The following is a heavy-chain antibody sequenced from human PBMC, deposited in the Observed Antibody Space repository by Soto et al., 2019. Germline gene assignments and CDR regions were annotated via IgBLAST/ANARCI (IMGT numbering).Heavy chain of an antibody. J-gene: IGHJ4*02. D-gene: IGHD3-10*01. CDR1: GFTFDDYA. Sequence: EVQLVEFGGGLEQPGRSLRLSCAASGFTFDDYAMHWVRQTPGKGPEWVSGISWNSINIDYADSVKGRFTIARDNAKNFLHLRMNSLRAEDTALYYCAASRSYCLDYWGQGTLVTVSS. CDR2: ISWNSINI. CDR3: AASRSYCLDY. V-gene: IGHV3-9*01.